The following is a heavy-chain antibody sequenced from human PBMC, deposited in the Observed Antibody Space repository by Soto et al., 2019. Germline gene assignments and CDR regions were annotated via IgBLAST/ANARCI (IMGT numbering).Heavy chain of an antibody. CDR3: ARAGAATLSDY. CDR1: GGSISSSSYY. CDR2: IYYSGSA. V-gene: IGHV4-61*01. D-gene: IGHD2-15*01. Sequence: SETLSLTCTVSGGSISSSSYYCSWIRQPPGKGLEWIGYIYYSGSANYNPSLKSRVTISVDTSKNQFSLKLSSVTAADTAVYYWARAGAATLSDYWGQGTLVTVSS. J-gene: IGHJ4*02.